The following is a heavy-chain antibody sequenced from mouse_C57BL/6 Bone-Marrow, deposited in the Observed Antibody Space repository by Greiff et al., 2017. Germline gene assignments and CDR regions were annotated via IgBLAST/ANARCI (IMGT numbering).Heavy chain of an antibody. Sequence: EVHLVESEGGLVQPGSSMKLSCTASGFTFSDYYMAWVRQVPEKGLEWVANINYDGSSTYYLDSLKSRFIISRDNAKNILYRQMSSLKAEDTATYDCARVEGWLLYWYFEGWGTGTTVTVAS. V-gene: IGHV5-16*01. D-gene: IGHD2-3*01. CDR2: INYDGSST. CDR1: GFTFSDYY. CDR3: ARVEGWLLYWYFEG. J-gene: IGHJ1*03.